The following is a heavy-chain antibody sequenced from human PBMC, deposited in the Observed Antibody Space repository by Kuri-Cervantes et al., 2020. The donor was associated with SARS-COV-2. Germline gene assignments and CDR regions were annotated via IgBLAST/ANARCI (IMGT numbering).Heavy chain of an antibody. J-gene: IGHJ6*03. V-gene: IGHV3-21*01. CDR2: ISSSGTYI. CDR1: GFTFSSYS. Sequence: GGSLRLSCAASGFTFSSYSMNWVRQAPGKGLEWVSSISSSGTYIYYADSVKGRFTISRYNAKNSLYLQMNSLRAEDTAVYYCAREDRIAAAGRYYYYYMDVWGKGTTVTVSS. D-gene: IGHD6-13*01. CDR3: AREDRIAAAGRYYYYYMDV.